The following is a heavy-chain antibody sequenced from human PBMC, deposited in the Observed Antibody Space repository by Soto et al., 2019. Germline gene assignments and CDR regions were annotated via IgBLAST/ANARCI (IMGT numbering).Heavy chain of an antibody. CDR1: GYSFTSYW. J-gene: IGHJ6*02. CDR3: ASAGTTYYHYGMDV. Sequence: GESLKISCKGSGYSFTSYWISWVRQMPGKGLEWMGRIDPSDSYTNYSPSFQGHVTISADKSISTAYLQWSSLKASDTAMYYCASAGTTYYHYGMDVWGQGTTVTVSS. D-gene: IGHD1-7*01. CDR2: IDPSDSYT. V-gene: IGHV5-10-1*01.